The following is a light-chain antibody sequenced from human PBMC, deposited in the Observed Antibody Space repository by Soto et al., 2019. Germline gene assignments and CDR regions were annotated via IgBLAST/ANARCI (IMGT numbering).Light chain of an antibody. CDR3: QQYGSSPSWT. V-gene: IGKV3-20*01. CDR2: GAS. CDR1: QSVSSNY. J-gene: IGKJ1*01. Sequence: EIVLTQSPGTLSVSPGERVTLSCRASQSVSSNYLAWYQQRPGQAPRLLIFGASYRATGIPDRFSGSGSGTDFTLTISRLEPEDFAVYYCQQYGSSPSWTFGQGTKVEIK.